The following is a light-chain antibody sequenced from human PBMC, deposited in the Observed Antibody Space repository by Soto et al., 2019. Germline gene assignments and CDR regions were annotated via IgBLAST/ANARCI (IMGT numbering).Light chain of an antibody. J-gene: IGKJ1*01. CDR3: QQTDTIPRT. Sequence: DIQMTQYPSSLSASVGDRVTITCRASQSIASRLNWYQQKPGSAPKLLIYGASTLESGVPSRFSGSGSGTDFTLTVSSLQVEDFATYYCQQTDTIPRTFGQGTKVDI. CDR1: QSIASR. V-gene: IGKV1-39*01. CDR2: GAS.